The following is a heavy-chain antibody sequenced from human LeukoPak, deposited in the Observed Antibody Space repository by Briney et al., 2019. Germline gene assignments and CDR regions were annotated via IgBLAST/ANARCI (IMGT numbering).Heavy chain of an antibody. CDR3: ARDGSYTDGD. CDR1: GFTFDDYA. Sequence: GGSLRLSCAASGFTFDDYAMHWVRQAPGKGLEWVSGISWNSGSIGYADSVKGRFTISRDNAKNSLYLQMNSLRAEDTAVYYCARDGSYTDGDWGRGTLVTVSS. CDR2: ISWNSGSI. D-gene: IGHD7-27*01. J-gene: IGHJ2*01. V-gene: IGHV3-9*01.